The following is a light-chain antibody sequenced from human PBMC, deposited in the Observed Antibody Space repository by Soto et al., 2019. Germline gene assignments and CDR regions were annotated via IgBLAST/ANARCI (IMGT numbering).Light chain of an antibody. CDR1: QSVSSN. J-gene: IGKJ4*02. CDR2: GAS. V-gene: IGKV3-15*01. CDR3: QQYNNWPPPRT. Sequence: EIVMTQSPATLSVSPGERATLSCRASQSVSSNLAWDQQKPGQAPRHLIYGASTRATGIPARFSGSGSGTEFTLTISSLQSEDFAVYYCQQYNNWPPPRTFGGGTKVEI.